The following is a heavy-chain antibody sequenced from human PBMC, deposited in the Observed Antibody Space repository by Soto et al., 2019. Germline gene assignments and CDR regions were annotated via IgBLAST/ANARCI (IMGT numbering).Heavy chain of an antibody. D-gene: IGHD2-2*01. CDR1: GFTFGDYA. CDR3: TRSCSSTSCRYYYYYYGMDV. CDR2: IRSKAYGGTT. Sequence: LRLSCTASGFTFGDYAMSWVRQAPGKGLEWVGFIRSKAYGGTTEYAASVKGRFTISRDDSKSIAYLQMNSLKTEDTAVYYCTRSCSSTSCRYYYYYYGMDVWGQGTTVTVSS. J-gene: IGHJ6*02. V-gene: IGHV3-49*04.